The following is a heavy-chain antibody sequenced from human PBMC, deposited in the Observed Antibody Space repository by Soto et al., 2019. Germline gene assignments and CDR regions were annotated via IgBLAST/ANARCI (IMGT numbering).Heavy chain of an antibody. CDR1: GGSFSGYY. CDR3: ARGPLVPAARRYSYGYGY. CDR2: INHSGST. V-gene: IGHV4-34*01. J-gene: IGHJ4*02. Sequence: TLSLTCAVYGGSFSGYYWSWIRQPPGKGLEWIGEINHSGSTNYNPSLKSRVTISVDTSKNQFSLKLSSVTAADTAVYYCARGPLVPAARRYSYGYGYWGQGTLVTVSS. D-gene: IGHD5-18*01.